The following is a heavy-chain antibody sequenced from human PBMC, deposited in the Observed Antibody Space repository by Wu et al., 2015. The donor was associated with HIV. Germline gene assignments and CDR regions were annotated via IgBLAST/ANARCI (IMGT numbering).Heavy chain of an antibody. D-gene: IGHD6-13*01. CDR3: ARDGAAAGHPGGNYYYYYMDV. V-gene: IGHV1-69*01. CDR1: GYTLTDNY. Sequence: QVLLVQSGAEVKEPGASVKVSCRASGYTLTDNYLHWLRQAPGQGLEWMGGIIPIFGTAKYAQKFQGRVTITADESTSTAYMELSSLRSEDTAVYYCARDGAAAGHPGGNYYYYYMDVWGKGTTVTSP. J-gene: IGHJ6*03. CDR2: IIPIFGTA.